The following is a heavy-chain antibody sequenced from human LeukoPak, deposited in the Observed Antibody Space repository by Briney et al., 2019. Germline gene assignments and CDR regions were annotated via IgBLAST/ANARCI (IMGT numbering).Heavy chain of an antibody. CDR3: ARHKGYCSGGSCYTVDY. CDR2: IYPGDSDT. J-gene: IGHJ4*02. D-gene: IGHD2-15*01. CDR1: GYRFTSYW. Sequence: HGKSLKISGKGSGYRFTSYWIGWVRQMPGKGLEWMGVIYPGDSDTRYSPSFQGQVTISADKSISTAYLQWSSLKASDTAMYYCARHKGYCSGGSCYTVDYWGQGTLVTVSS. V-gene: IGHV5-51*01.